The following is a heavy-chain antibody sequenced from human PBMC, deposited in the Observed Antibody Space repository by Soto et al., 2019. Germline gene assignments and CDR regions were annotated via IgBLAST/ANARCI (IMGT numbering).Heavy chain of an antibody. CDR2: ISSSSSYI. Sequence: GWSLRLSCAASGFTFSSYSMNWVRQAPGKGLEWVSSISSSSSYIYYADSVKGRFTISRDNAKNSLYLQMNSLRAEDTAVYYCARGTGSRGHYYYYYGMDVWGQGTTVTVSS. V-gene: IGHV3-21*01. D-gene: IGHD3-9*01. J-gene: IGHJ6*02. CDR3: ARGTGSRGHYYYYYGMDV. CDR1: GFTFSSYS.